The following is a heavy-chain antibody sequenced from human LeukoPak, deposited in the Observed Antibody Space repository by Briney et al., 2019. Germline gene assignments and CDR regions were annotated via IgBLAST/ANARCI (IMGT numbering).Heavy chain of an antibody. CDR1: GYTFTSYG. V-gene: IGHV1-18*01. CDR2: ISAYNGNT. J-gene: IGHJ4*02. D-gene: IGHD2-2*01. CDR3: ARDEGWGSVVPAAINY. Sequence: ASVKVSCKASGYTFTSYGISWVRQAPGQGLEWMGWISAYNGNTNYAQKLQGRVTMTTDTSTSTAYVELRSLRSDDTAVYYCARDEGWGSVVPAAINYWGQGTLVTVSS.